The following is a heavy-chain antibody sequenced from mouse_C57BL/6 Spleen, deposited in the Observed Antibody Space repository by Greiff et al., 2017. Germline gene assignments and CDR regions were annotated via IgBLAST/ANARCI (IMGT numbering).Heavy chain of an antibody. J-gene: IGHJ3*01. CDR2: ISPRDGST. Sequence: VQLQQSDAELVKPGASVKISCKVSGYTFTDHTIHWMKQRPEQGLEWIGYISPRDGSTKYNEKFKGKATLTAAKSSSTAYMQLNSLTSEDSAVYFCARSPFITTVVAPFAYGGQGTLVTV. CDR3: ARSPFITTVVAPFAY. D-gene: IGHD1-1*01. CDR1: GYTFTDHT. V-gene: IGHV1-78*01.